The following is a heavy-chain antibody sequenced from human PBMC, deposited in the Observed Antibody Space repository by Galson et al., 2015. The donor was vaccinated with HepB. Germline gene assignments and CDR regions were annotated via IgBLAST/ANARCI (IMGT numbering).Heavy chain of an antibody. CDR2: IKQDGSEK. Sequence: SLRLSCAASGFTFSSYWMSWVRQAPGKGLEWVANIKQDGSEKYYVGSVKGRFTISRDNAKNSLYLQMNSLRAEDTGLYYCARDLRGSGWYVDYWGQGTLVTVSS. J-gene: IGHJ4*02. CDR1: GFTFSSYW. CDR3: ARDLRGSGWYVDY. V-gene: IGHV3-7*01. D-gene: IGHD6-19*01.